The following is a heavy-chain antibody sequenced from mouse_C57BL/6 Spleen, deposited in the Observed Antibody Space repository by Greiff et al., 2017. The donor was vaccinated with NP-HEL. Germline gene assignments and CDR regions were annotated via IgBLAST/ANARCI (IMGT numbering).Heavy chain of an antibody. Sequence: EVQLQQSGPELVKPGASVKIPCKASGYTFTDYNMDWVKQSHGKSLEWIGDINPNNGGTIYSQKFKGKATLTVDKSSSTAYMELRSLTSEDTAVYYCARSITTVVAAYYYAMDYWGQGTSVTVSS. V-gene: IGHV1-18*01. CDR3: ARSITTVVAAYYYAMDY. CDR1: GYTFTDYN. D-gene: IGHD1-1*01. J-gene: IGHJ4*01. CDR2: INPNNGGT.